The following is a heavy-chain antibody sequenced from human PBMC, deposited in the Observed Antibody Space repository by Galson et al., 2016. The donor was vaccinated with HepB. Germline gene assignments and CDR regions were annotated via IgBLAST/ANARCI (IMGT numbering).Heavy chain of an antibody. V-gene: IGHV4-59*01. CDR1: RGSISRYY. CDR3: ARGFPSATIDY. D-gene: IGHD2-2*01. CDR2: IYYSGST. Sequence: SETLSLTCTVSRGSISRYYWSWVRQPPGKGLEWNGDIYYSGSTKYNPSLKSRVTISVDRSASTAYMELSSLRSEDTAVYFCARGFPSATIDYWGQGTLVTVSS. J-gene: IGHJ4*02.